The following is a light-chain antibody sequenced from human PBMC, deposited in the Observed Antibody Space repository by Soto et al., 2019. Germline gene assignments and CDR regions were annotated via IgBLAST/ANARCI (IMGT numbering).Light chain of an antibody. CDR2: GAS. V-gene: IGKV3-20*01. CDR1: QRLSSN. J-gene: IGKJ5*01. Sequence: EIVMTQSPATLSVSPGEGATLSCRASQRLSSNLAWYQQKPGQAPRLLIYGASSRATGIPDRFSGSGSGTDFTLTISRLEPEDFAVYYCQQYGSSSVTFGQGTRLEIK. CDR3: QQYGSSSVT.